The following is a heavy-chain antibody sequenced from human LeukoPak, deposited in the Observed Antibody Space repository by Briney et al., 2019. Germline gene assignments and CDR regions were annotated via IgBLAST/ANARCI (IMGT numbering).Heavy chain of an antibody. CDR3: AKDGVVYYDSSGYYDY. Sequence: PGGSLRLSCAASGFTFSSYWMSWVRQAPGKGLEWVANIKQDGSEKYYADSVKGRFTISRDNAKNSLYLQMNSLRAEDTALYYCAKDGVVYYDSSGYYDYWGQGTLVTVSS. V-gene: IGHV3-7*03. CDR2: IKQDGSEK. CDR1: GFTFSSYW. D-gene: IGHD3-22*01. J-gene: IGHJ4*02.